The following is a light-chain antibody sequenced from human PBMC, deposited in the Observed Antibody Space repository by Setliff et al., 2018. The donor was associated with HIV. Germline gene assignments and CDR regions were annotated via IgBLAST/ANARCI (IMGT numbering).Light chain of an antibody. V-gene: IGLV7-46*01. CDR2: DAT. Sequence: QAVVTQESSLTVSPGGTISLTCVSSTGAVTSGHYPHWFQQKPGQVPRPLIYDATKRHSCTPSRFSGSLLRDKAALTLSNAQAEDEADYYCLLSYGGARVFGSGTRVTVL. J-gene: IGLJ1*01. CDR1: TGAVTSGHY. CDR3: LLSYGGARV.